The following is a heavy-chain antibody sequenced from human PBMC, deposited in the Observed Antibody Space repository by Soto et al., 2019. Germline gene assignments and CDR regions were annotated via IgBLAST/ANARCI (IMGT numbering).Heavy chain of an antibody. CDR1: GYTFTSYG. CDR3: ARDNIQVAATLRFDP. J-gene: IGHJ5*02. CDR2: ISAYNGNT. V-gene: IGHV1-18*01. D-gene: IGHD2-15*01. Sequence: VAPVKVSCKASGYTFTSYGMSWARQAPGQGLEWMGWISAYNGNTNYAQKLQGRVTMTTDTSTSTAYMELRSLRSDDTAVYYCARDNIQVAATLRFDPRGQGTLVTLSS.